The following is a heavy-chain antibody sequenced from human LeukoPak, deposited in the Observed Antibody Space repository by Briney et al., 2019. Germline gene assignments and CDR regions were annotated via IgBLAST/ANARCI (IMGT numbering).Heavy chain of an antibody. CDR2: IIPIFGTA. D-gene: IGHD3-3*01. V-gene: IGHV1-69*05. J-gene: IGHJ6*03. CDR1: GGTFSSYA. Sequence: ASVKVSCKASGGTFSSYAISWVRQAPGQGLEWMGGIIPIFGTANYAQKFQGRVTITTDESTSTAYMELSSLRSEDTAVYYCAGRSYIFGVVHRIQDYYYMDVWGKGTTVTVSS. CDR3: AGRSYIFGVVHRIQDYYYMDV.